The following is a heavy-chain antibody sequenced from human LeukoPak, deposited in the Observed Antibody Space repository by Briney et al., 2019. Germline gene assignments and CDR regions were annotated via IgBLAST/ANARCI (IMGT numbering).Heavy chain of an antibody. V-gene: IGHV4-59*01. CDR1: GGSISSYY. J-gene: IGHJ4*02. Sequence: SETLSLTCTVSGGSISSYYWSWIRQPPGKGLEWIGYIYYSGSTNYNPSLKSRVTISVDTSKNQFSLKLRSVTAADTALYYCARDSLGGYNDFDYWGQGTLVTVSS. D-gene: IGHD5-24*01. CDR3: ARDSLGGYNDFDY. CDR2: IYYSGST.